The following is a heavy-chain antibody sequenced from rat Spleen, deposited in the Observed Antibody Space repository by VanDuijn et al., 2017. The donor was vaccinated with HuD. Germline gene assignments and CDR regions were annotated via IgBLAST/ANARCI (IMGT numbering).Heavy chain of an antibody. CDR2: IRYDGSST. D-gene: IGHD5-1*01. CDR3: TNNWELYY. Sequence: EVQLLESDGGLVQPGRSLKLSCATSGFTFSDCYMAWVRQAPTTGLEWVATIRYDGSSTYYRDSVKGRFTVSRNNAKSTLYLEMNSLRSEDTATYYCTNNWELYYWGQGVMVTVSS. CDR1: GFTFSDCY. J-gene: IGHJ2*01. V-gene: IGHV5-29*01.